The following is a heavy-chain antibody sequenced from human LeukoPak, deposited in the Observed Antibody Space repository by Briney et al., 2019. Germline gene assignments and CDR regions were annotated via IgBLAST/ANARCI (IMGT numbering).Heavy chain of an antibody. CDR3: AKDLWASETVIGTSRLPDS. CDR2: IGGRGDNT. Sequence: GGSLRPSCGASGFTFNRFCMSWVRQAPEKGLEWVSAIGGRGDNTWYADSVKGRFTISRDNSKNTLYLQMDSLRAEDTAMYYCAKDLWASETVIGTSRLPDSWGQGTLVTVSS. J-gene: IGHJ4*02. D-gene: IGHD6-19*01. V-gene: IGHV3-23*01. CDR1: GFTFNRFC.